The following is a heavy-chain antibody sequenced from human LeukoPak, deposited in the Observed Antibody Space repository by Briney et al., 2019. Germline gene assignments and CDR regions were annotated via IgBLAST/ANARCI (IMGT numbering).Heavy chain of an antibody. Sequence: NPGGSLRLSCAASGFTFSTAWMYWVRQAPGKGLEWVSSISSSSTYIYYADSVRGRFTISRDNAKSSLYLQMNSLGAEDTAVYYCARASYPDYYDSSGPNWFDPWGQGTLVTVSS. D-gene: IGHD3-22*01. V-gene: IGHV3-21*01. CDR2: ISSSSTYI. CDR3: ARASYPDYYDSSGPNWFDP. CDR1: GFTFSTAW. J-gene: IGHJ5*02.